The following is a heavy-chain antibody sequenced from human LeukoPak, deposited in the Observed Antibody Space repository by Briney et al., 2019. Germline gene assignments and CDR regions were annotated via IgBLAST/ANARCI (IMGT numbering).Heavy chain of an antibody. Sequence: ASVRVSCKASGYTFTSYGVTWVRQAPGQGLEWMGWISVYNGNTNYAQKLQGRVTMTADASTSTGYMELRSLRSDDTAVYYCARDPTNTSGYYAYFDYWGQGTLVTVSS. D-gene: IGHD5-12*01. CDR1: GYTFTSYG. J-gene: IGHJ4*02. V-gene: IGHV1-18*01. CDR3: ARDPTNTSGYYAYFDY. CDR2: ISVYNGNT.